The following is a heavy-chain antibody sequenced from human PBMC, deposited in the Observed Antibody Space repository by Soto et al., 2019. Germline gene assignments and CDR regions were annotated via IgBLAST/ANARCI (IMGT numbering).Heavy chain of an antibody. Sequence: PGGSLRLSCAASGFTFSSYSMNWVRQAPGKGLEWVSSISSSSSYIYYADSVKDRFTISRDNAKNSLYLQMNSLRAEDTAVYYCAREYSGYPWGYFDYWGQGTLVTVSS. V-gene: IGHV3-21*01. CDR2: ISSSSSYI. CDR3: AREYSGYPWGYFDY. J-gene: IGHJ4*02. CDR1: GFTFSSYS. D-gene: IGHD5-12*01.